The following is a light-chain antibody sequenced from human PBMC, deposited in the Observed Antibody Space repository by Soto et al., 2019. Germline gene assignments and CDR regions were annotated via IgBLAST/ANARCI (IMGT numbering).Light chain of an antibody. CDR3: SSYTTSNTRQIV. Sequence: QSVLTQPASVSGSPGQSINISCTGTSSDVGGYNYVSWYQHHPGKAPKLIIYDVSNRPSGVSNPFSGSKSGNTASLTISGLQPEDEADNYCSSYTTSNTRQIVFGTGTNVTVL. CDR1: SSDVGGYNY. J-gene: IGLJ1*01. CDR2: DVS. V-gene: IGLV2-14*03.